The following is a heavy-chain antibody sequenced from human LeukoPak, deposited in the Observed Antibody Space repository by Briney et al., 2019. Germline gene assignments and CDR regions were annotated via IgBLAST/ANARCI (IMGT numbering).Heavy chain of an antibody. J-gene: IGHJ4*02. CDR3: ARAQGYSYGEFDY. V-gene: IGHV4-59*01. CDR2: IYYSGST. CDR1: GGSISSYY. D-gene: IGHD5-18*01. Sequence: TSETLSLTCTVSGGSISSYYWSWIRQPPGKGLEWIGYIYYSGSTNYNPSLKSRVTISVDTSKNQFSLKLSSVTAADTAVYYCARAQGYSYGEFDYWGQGTLVTVSS.